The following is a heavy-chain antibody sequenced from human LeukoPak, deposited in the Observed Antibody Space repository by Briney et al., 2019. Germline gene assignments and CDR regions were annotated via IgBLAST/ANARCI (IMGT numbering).Heavy chain of an antibody. CDR1: GGSIIGYY. D-gene: IGHD6-13*01. V-gene: IGHV4-4*07. CDR2: IHDTGGT. J-gene: IGHJ4*02. Sequence: PSETLPLTCTVSGGSIIGYYWSWIRQPAGEGLEWIGRIHDTGGTDYNPSLKSRVTMSVDTSKNQFSLKLTSVTAAHTAVYYCAKDGSSWPFFDSWGQRTLVTVSS. CDR3: AKDGSSWPFFDS.